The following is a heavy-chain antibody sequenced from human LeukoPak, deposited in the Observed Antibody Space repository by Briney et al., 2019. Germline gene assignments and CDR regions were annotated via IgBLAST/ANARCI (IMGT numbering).Heavy chain of an antibody. D-gene: IGHD3-22*01. Sequence: SVKVSCKASGGTFSSYAISWVRQAPGQGLEWMGGIIPIFGTANYAQKFQGRVTITTDESTSTANMELSSLRSEDTAVYYCASTSRRGLIGWFEPWGQGTLVTVSS. J-gene: IGHJ5*02. V-gene: IGHV1-69*05. CDR2: IIPIFGTA. CDR3: ASTSRRGLIGWFEP. CDR1: GGTFSSYA.